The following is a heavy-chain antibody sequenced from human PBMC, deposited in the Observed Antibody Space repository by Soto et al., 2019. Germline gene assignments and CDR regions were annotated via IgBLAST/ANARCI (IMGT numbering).Heavy chain of an antibody. V-gene: IGHV4-30-2*01. D-gene: IGHD5-12*01. CDR2: IYHSGST. J-gene: IGHJ4*02. CDR3: ARGGDGYNSEPNYFDY. Sequence: QLQLQESGSGLVKPSQTLSLTCAVSGGSISSGGYSWSWIRQPPGKGLEWIGYIYHSGSTYYNPSLKSRVTISVDRSENQFSLKLSSVTAADTAVYYCARGGDGYNSEPNYFDYWGQGTLVTVAS. CDR1: GGSISSGGYS.